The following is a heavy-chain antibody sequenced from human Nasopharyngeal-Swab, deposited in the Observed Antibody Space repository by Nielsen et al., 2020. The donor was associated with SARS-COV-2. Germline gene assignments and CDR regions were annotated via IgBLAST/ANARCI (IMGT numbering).Heavy chain of an antibody. CDR1: GFTVSTNY. J-gene: IGHJ6*02. Sequence: LSLTSAASGFTVSTNYMSWVRQAPGKGLEWVSVIHSGGNTYYIDSVKGRFTVSRDNSRNTLYLQMNSLRPEDTAVYYGAREKAVAGIGGYHYYGMDVWGQGTTVTVSS. CDR2: IHSGGNT. D-gene: IGHD6-19*01. CDR3: AREKAVAGIGGYHYYGMDV. V-gene: IGHV3-53*05.